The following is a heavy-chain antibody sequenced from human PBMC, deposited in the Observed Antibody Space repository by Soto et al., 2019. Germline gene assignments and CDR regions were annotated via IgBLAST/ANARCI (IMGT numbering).Heavy chain of an antibody. CDR2: ISAYNGNT. Sequence: ASVTVSCKASGYTFTSYGISWVRQAPGQGLEWMGWISAYNGNTNYAQKLQGRVTMTTDTSTSTAYMELSSLRSEDTAVYYCARALTYYDFWSGSPSNWFDPWGQGTLVTVSS. CDR1: GYTFTSYG. J-gene: IGHJ5*02. V-gene: IGHV1-18*01. D-gene: IGHD3-3*01. CDR3: ARALTYYDFWSGSPSNWFDP.